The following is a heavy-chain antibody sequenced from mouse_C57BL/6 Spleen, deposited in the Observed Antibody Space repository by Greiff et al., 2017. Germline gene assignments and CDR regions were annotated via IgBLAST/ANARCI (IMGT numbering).Heavy chain of an antibody. V-gene: IGHV5-6*01. J-gene: IGHJ3*01. CDR1: GFTFSSYG. CDR3: ARHAPSQAPFAY. D-gene: IGHD3-2*02. CDR2: ISSGGSYT. Sequence: EVQLVESGGDLVKPGGSLKLSCAASGFTFSSYGMSWVRQTPDKRLEWVATISSGGSYTYYPDSVKGRFTISRDNAKNTLYLQMSSLKSEDTAMYYCARHAPSQAPFAYWGQGTLVTVSA.